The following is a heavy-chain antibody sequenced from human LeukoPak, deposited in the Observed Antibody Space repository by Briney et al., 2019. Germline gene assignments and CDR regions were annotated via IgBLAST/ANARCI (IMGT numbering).Heavy chain of an antibody. CDR2: IYTGDSDT. CDR1: GYSFTSYW. J-gene: IGHJ3*02. D-gene: IGHD3-16*02. CDR3: ARSYVWGSYRYPDAFDI. Sequence: GESLKISCKGSGYSFTSYWIGWVRQLPGKGLEWMGIIYTGDSDTRYSPSFQGQVTISADKSISTAYLQWSSLKASDTAMYYCARSYVWGSYRYPDAFDIWGQGTMVTVSS. V-gene: IGHV5-51*01.